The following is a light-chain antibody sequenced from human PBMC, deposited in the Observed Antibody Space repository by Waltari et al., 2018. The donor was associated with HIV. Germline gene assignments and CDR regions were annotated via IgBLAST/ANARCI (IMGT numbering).Light chain of an antibody. CDR3: QQYNNWPRGT. V-gene: IGKV3-15*01. CDR1: QSVSSN. CDR2: GAS. J-gene: IGKJ1*01. Sequence: EIVMTQSPATLSVSPGERATLSCRASQSVSSNLAWYQQKPGQAPRLLIYGASTRATGIPARFSGSGSWTEFTFTISSLQSEDFAVYYCQQYNNWPRGTFGQGTKVEIK.